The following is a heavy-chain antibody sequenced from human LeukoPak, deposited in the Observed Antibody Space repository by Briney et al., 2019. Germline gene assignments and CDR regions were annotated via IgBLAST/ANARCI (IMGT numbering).Heavy chain of an antibody. D-gene: IGHD3-22*01. V-gene: IGHV4-39*01. Sequence: SETLSLTCTVSGGSISSSSYYWGWVRQPPGKGLEWIGCIYYSGSTYYNPSLKSRVTISVDTSKNQFSLKLSSVTAADTAVYYCARTGHDSSDYYYLDYWGQGTLVTVSS. CDR1: GGSISSSSYY. CDR3: ARTGHDSSDYYYLDY. CDR2: IYYSGST. J-gene: IGHJ4*02.